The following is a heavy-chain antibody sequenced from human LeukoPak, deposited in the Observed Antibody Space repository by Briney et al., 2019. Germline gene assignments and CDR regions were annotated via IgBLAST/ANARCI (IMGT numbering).Heavy chain of an antibody. J-gene: IGHJ4*02. CDR2: IYYSGST. CDR1: GGPISSYY. Sequence: SETLSLTCTVSGGPISSYYWSWIRQPPGKGLEWIGYIYYSGSTNYNPSLKSRVTISVDTSKNQFSLKLSSVTAADTAVYYCARGKVIFDYWGQGTLVTVSS. D-gene: IGHD3-22*01. CDR3: ARGKVIFDY. V-gene: IGHV4-59*01.